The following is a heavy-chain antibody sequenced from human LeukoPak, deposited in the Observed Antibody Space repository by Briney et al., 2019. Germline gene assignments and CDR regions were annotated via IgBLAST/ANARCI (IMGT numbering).Heavy chain of an antibody. CDR1: GGSISSSSYY. CDR2: IYYSGST. J-gene: IGHJ6*03. Sequence: SETLSLTCTVSGGSISSSSYYWGWIRQPPGKGLEWIGSIYYSGSTYYNPSLKSRVTISVGTSKNQFSLKLSSVSAADTAVYYCASLGYYYYYMDVWGKGTTVTVSS. V-gene: IGHV4-39*01. CDR3: ASLGYYYYYMDV.